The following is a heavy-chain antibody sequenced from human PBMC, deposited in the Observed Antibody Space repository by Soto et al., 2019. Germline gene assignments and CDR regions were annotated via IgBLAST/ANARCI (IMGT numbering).Heavy chain of an antibody. D-gene: IGHD3-22*01. J-gene: IGHJ4*02. CDR3: ARDFQTRDYGSSGYYLPIY. CDR1: GFTFSSYG. Sequence: PGGSLRLSCAASGFTFSSYGMHWVRQAPGKGLEWVAVIWYDGSNKYYADSVKGRFTISRDNSKNTLYLQMNSLRAEDTAVYYCARDFQTRDYGSSGYYLPIYWGQGTLVTVSS. V-gene: IGHV3-33*01. CDR2: IWYDGSNK.